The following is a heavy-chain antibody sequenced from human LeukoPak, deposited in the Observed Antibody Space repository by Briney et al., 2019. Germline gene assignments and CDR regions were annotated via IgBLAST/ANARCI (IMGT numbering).Heavy chain of an antibody. CDR1: GFTFSSYA. V-gene: IGHV3-23*01. CDR3: AKNPTHCSGGSCYEAYDY. CDR2: ISGSGGST. Sequence: GGSPRLSCAASGFTFSSYAMSWVRQAPGKGLEWVSAISGSGGSTYYADSVKGRFTISRDNSKNTLYLQMNSLRAEDTAVYYCAKNPTHCSGGSCYEAYDYWGQGTLVTVSS. J-gene: IGHJ4*02. D-gene: IGHD2-15*01.